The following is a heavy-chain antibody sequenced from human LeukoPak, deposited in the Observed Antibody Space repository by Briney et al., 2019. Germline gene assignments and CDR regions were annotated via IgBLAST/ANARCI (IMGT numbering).Heavy chain of an antibody. Sequence: GGSLRLSCAASGFTFSSYAMYWVRQAPGKGLKWVAVISYDGSDKFYADSVKGRFTISRDSSKNTLYLQMSSLRPEDTAVYYCARARPSMWIDYWGQGTLVTVSS. V-gene: IGHV3-30*04. CDR2: ISYDGSDK. J-gene: IGHJ4*02. CDR1: GFTFSSYA. D-gene: IGHD5-12*01. CDR3: ARARPSMWIDY.